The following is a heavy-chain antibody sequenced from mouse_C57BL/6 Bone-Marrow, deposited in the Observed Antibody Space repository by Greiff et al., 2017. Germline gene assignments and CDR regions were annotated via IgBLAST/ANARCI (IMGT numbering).Heavy chain of an antibody. J-gene: IGHJ3*01. Sequence: QVQLQQPGAELVRPGSSVKLSCKASGYTFTSYWMDWVKHRPGQGLEWIGNIYPSDSETHYNQTFKDKATLTVDKYSSTAYMQLSSLTSEDSAVYYCARWELGGAWFAYWGQGTLVTVSA. D-gene: IGHD2-1*01. CDR1: GYTFTSYW. CDR2: IYPSDSET. V-gene: IGHV1-61*01. CDR3: ARWELGGAWFAY.